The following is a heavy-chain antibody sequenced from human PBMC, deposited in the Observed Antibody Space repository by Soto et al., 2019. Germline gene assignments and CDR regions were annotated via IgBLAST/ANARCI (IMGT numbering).Heavy chain of an antibody. CDR3: ARWGVVVVDATSHYYYYYGMDV. Sequence: GASVKVSCKASGYTFTTYARHWVRQATGQRLEWMGWINAGNGNTKYSQRFQGRVTINRDTSASTAYMELSSLRSEDTAVYYCARWGVVVVDATSHYYYYYGMDVWGQGTTVTVSS. V-gene: IGHV1-3*01. CDR1: GYTFTTYA. CDR2: INAGNGNT. J-gene: IGHJ6*02. D-gene: IGHD2-15*01.